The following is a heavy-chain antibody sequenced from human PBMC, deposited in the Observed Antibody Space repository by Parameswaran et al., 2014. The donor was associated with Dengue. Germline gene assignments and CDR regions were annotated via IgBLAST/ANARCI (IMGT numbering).Heavy chain of an antibody. Sequence: RWIRQPPGKALEWLAHIFSNDEKSYSTSLKSRLTISKDTSKSQVALTMTNMDPVDTATYYCARVGPNDAFDIWGQGTMVTVSS. CDR3: ARVGPNDAFDI. CDR2: IFSNDEK. J-gene: IGHJ3*02. V-gene: IGHV2-26*01.